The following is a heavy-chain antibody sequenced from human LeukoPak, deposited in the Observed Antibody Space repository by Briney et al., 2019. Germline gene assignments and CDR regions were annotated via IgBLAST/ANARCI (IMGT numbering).Heavy chain of an antibody. CDR1: GFTFSSYS. Sequence: GGSLRLSCAASGFTFSSYSMNWVRQAPGKGLEWVSSISSSSSYVYYADSVKGRFTISRDNAKSSLYLQMNSLRAEDTAVYYCARVWGYCSGGSCNGLDYWGQGTLVTVSS. D-gene: IGHD2-15*01. V-gene: IGHV3-21*01. CDR2: ISSSSSYV. J-gene: IGHJ4*02. CDR3: ARVWGYCSGGSCNGLDY.